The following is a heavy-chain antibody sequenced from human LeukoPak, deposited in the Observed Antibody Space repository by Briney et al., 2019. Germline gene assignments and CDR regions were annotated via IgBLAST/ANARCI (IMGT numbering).Heavy chain of an antibody. Sequence: GGSLRLSCAASGFTFNSYSMNWVRQAPGKGLEWVSSISSSSSYIYYADSVRGRFTISRDNAKNSLYLRMNSLRAEDTAVYYCARDLVGATTYYYYGMDVWGQGTTVTVSS. J-gene: IGHJ6*02. CDR3: ARDLVGATTYYYYGMDV. CDR1: GFTFNSYS. V-gene: IGHV3-21*01. D-gene: IGHD1-26*01. CDR2: ISSSSSYI.